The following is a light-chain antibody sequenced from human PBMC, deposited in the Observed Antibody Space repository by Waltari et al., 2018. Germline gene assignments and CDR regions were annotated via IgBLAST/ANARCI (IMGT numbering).Light chain of an antibody. CDR1: QSVSSY. V-gene: IGKV3-11*01. J-gene: IGKJ4*01. CDR3: QQRSDWPLT. Sequence: EIVLTQSPATLSLSPGERATLSCRASQSVSSYLAWYQQKPGQAPRLVIYDTSTRATGIPARFSGSGSGTDFTLTITSLEPEDFAVYYCQQRSDWPLTFGGGTKVEIK. CDR2: DTS.